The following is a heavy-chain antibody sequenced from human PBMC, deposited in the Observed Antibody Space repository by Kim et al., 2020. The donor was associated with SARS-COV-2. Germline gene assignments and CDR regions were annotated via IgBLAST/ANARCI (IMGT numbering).Heavy chain of an antibody. V-gene: IGHV3-13*01. CDR1: GFTFSSYD. J-gene: IGHJ4*02. D-gene: IGHD5-18*01. CDR2: IGTAGDT. Sequence: GGSLRLSCAASGFTFSSYDMHWVRQAPGKGLEWVSAIGTAGDTYYPGSVKGRFTISRENANNSLCLQMNSLRAGDTAVYYCARGGYSYGYPILYYFDYWGQGTLVTVSS. CDR3: ARGGYSYGYPILYYFDY.